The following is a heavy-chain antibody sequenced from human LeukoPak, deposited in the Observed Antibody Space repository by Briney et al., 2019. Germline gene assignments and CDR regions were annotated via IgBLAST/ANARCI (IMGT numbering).Heavy chain of an antibody. V-gene: IGHV4-39*07. J-gene: IGHJ4*02. D-gene: IGHD1-26*01. CDR3: ARGLRSGSYYGS. CDR1: GGSISSSSYY. Sequence: PSETLSLTCTVSGGSISSSSYYWGWIRQPPGKGLEWIGSIYYSGSTNYNPSLKSRVTISVGTSKNQFSLKLSSVTAADTAVYYCARGLRSGSYYGSWGQGTLVTVSS. CDR2: IYYSGST.